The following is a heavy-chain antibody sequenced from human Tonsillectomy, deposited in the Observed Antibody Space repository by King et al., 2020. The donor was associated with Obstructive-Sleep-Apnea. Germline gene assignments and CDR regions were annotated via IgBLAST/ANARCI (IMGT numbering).Heavy chain of an antibody. V-gene: IGHV3-48*04. CDR1: GFTFSSYS. Sequence: VQLVESGGGLVQPGGSLRLSCAASGFTFSSYSMNWVRQAPGKGLEWVSYISSSSSTIYYADSVKGRFTISRDNAKNSLYLRMNSLRAEDTAVYYCARSPLPTDRPGGMDVWGQGTTVTVSS. D-gene: IGHD2-2*01. CDR2: ISSSSSTI. J-gene: IGHJ6*02. CDR3: ARSPLPTDRPGGMDV.